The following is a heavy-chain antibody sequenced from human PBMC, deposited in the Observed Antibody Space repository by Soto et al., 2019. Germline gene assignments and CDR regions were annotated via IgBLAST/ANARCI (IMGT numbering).Heavy chain of an antibody. CDR1: GSTFTTYA. CDR2: ISGSGDRT. CDR3: AKGETYDDFWSDWDNDRANGSEWFDP. D-gene: IGHD3-3*01. Sequence: GGSLRLSCAASGSTFTTYAMNWVRQAPGKGLEWVSGISGSGDRTFYADSVKGRFTISRDNFKRVVYLQMNSLRVGDTAIYYCAKGETYDDFWSDWDNDRANGSEWFDPWGQGTQVTVSS. J-gene: IGHJ5*02. V-gene: IGHV3-23*01.